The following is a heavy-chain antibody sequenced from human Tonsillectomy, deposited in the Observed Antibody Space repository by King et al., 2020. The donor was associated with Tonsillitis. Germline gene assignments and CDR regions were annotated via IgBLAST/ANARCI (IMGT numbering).Heavy chain of an antibody. J-gene: IGHJ6*02. CDR2: ISYDVRNT. V-gene: IGHV3-30*18. Sequence: VQLVESGGGVVQPGRSLRLSCAASGFSFSSYGMHWVRQAPGKGLGWVAIISYDVRNTYSADSVKGRFPISRDNSKNTLYLQMNSLTTEDTAVYYCAKDRLFANYYYYGMDVWGQGTTVTVSS. D-gene: IGHD2/OR15-2a*01. CDR3: AKDRLFANYYYYGMDV. CDR1: GFSFSSYG.